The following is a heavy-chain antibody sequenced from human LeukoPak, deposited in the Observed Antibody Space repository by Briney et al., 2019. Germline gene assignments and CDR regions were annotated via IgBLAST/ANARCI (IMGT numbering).Heavy chain of an antibody. CDR2: IYYSGST. Sequence: SETLSLTCTVSGGSISSYYWSWIRQPPGKGLEWIGYIYYSGSTNYNPSLKSRVTISVDTSKNQFSLKQSSVTAADTAVYYCARTGYSSGWSSTYFDYWGQGTLVTVSS. V-gene: IGHV4-59*01. J-gene: IGHJ4*02. CDR3: ARTGYSSGWSSTYFDY. CDR1: GGSISSYY. D-gene: IGHD6-19*01.